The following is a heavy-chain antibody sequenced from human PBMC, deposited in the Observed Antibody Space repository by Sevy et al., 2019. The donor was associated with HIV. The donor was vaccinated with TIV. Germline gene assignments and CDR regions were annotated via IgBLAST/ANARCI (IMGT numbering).Heavy chain of an antibody. V-gene: IGHV3-48*02. CDR1: GFIFSSYD. Sequence: GGSLRLSCAASGFIFSSYDMNWIRQTPGRGLECLAYISSGGIIYYTDVAKGRFTISRDNVKNSVYLQMNSLRDDDSAIHYCARDSAWGPDARGQGTLVTVSS. J-gene: IGHJ4*02. D-gene: IGHD7-27*01. CDR2: ISSGGII. CDR3: ARDSAWGPDA.